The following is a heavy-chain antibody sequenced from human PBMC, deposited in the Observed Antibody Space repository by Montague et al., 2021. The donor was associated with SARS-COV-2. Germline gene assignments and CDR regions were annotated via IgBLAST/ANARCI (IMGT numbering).Heavy chain of an antibody. Sequence: SETLSLTCAVYGGSFSGYYWSWIRQPPGKGLEWIGEINHSGSTNYNPSLKVRVTITVDTSKNQFSLKLSSGTAADTAVYYCARGGWEQLGRARYPYYYGMGVWAQGPPLTAYS. D-gene: IGHD6-6*01. CDR3: ARGGWEQLGRARYPYYYGMGV. V-gene: IGHV4-34*01. CDR2: INHSGST. CDR1: GGSFSGYY. J-gene: IGHJ6*02.